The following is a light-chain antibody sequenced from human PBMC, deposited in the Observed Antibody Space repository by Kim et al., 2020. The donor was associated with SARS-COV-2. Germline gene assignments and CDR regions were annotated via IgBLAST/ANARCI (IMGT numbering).Light chain of an antibody. CDR1: STDVSAYNH. J-gene: IGLJ1*01. CDR2: DVS. Sequence: GQSIHISSPRTSTDVSAYNHVSCYQQHPGKAPKFLIYDVSKWPSGVSARFSGSKSGNTASLTISWLQAEDEADYYCSSLTSSITYVFGTGTKVTVL. V-gene: IGLV2-14*03. CDR3: SSLTSSITYV.